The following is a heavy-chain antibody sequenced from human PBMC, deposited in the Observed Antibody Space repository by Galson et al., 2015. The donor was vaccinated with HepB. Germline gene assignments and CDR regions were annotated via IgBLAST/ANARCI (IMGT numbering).Heavy chain of an antibody. CDR1: GFTFSNAW. Sequence: SLRLSCAASGFTFSNAWMNWVRQAPGKGLEWVGRIKSKTDGGTTDYAAPVKGRFAISRDDSKNTLYLQMNSLKTEDTAVYYCTTGGLPRARDAFDIWGQGTMVTVSS. CDR3: TTGGLPRARDAFDI. J-gene: IGHJ3*02. V-gene: IGHV3-15*07. D-gene: IGHD1-26*01. CDR2: IKSKTDGGTT.